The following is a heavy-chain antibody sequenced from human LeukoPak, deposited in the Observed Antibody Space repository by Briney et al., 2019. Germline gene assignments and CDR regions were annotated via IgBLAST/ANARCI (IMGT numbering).Heavy chain of an antibody. CDR2: IYHSGST. D-gene: IGHD2-15*01. CDR3: ARARVGDCSGGSCYTRRLEYYFDY. V-gene: IGHV4-30-2*01. J-gene: IGHJ4*02. CDR1: GGSISSGGYS. Sequence: SETLSLTCTVSGGSISSGGYSWSWIRQPPGKGLEWIGYIYHSGSTYYNPSLKSRVTISVDRSKNQFSLKLSSVTAADTAVYYCARARVGDCSGGSCYTRRLEYYFDYWGQGTLVTVSS.